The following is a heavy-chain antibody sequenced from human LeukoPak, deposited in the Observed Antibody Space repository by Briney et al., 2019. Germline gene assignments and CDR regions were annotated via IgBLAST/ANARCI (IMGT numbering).Heavy chain of an antibody. CDR2: IYSDGTI. D-gene: IGHD3-16*01. V-gene: IGHV3-66*01. CDR1: GFTVSSNY. Sequence: GGSLRLSCAASGFTVSSNYMSWVRQVPGKGLEWVSVIYSDGTISYSDSVKGRFTISRDNSENTLYLQMNSLRVEDTAVYYCAREVGGGASGQWGQGTLVTVSS. J-gene: IGHJ4*02. CDR3: AREVGGGASGQ.